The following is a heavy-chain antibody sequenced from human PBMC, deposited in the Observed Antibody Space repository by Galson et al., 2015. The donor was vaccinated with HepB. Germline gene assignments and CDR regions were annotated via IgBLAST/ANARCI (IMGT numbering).Heavy chain of an antibody. CDR3: ARRDQVYYYMDV. V-gene: IGHV1-8*02. J-gene: IGHJ6*03. CDR1: GYTFTGYY. CDR2: MNPNSGNT. D-gene: IGHD5-24*01. Sequence: SVKVSCKASGYTFTGYYMHWVRQAPGQGLEWMGWMNPNSGNTGYAQKFQGRVTMTRNTSISTAYMELSSLRSEDTAVYYCARRDQVYYYMDVWGKGTTVTVSS.